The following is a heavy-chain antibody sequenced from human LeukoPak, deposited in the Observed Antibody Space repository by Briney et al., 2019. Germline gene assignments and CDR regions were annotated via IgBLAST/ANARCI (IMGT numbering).Heavy chain of an antibody. CDR2: KYYSGSA. V-gene: IGHV4-31*03. D-gene: IGHD2-15*01. Sequence: PQTLSPTPTLSGVSFSDGRSYWTWIRQLPGKGLEWIGYKYYSGSAKYNPSLKSRLTISIDTSKNQFSLQLSSVTAADTATYYCATPYCSDISCLDILKVRGQGTRVTVSS. J-gene: IGHJ3*01. CDR3: ATPYCSDISCLDILKV. CDR1: GVSFSDGRSY.